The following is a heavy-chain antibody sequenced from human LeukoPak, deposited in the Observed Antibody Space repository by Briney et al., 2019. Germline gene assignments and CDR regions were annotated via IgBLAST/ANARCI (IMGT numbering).Heavy chain of an antibody. Sequence: SETLSLTCTVSGGSISSGSYYWSWIRQPAGKGLEWIGRIYTSGSTNYNPSLKSRVTISVDTSKNQFSLKLSSVTAADTAVYYCARYGDYVERAFDIWGQGTMVTVSS. CDR3: ARYGDYVERAFDI. CDR2: IYTSGST. CDR1: GGSISSGSYY. D-gene: IGHD4-17*01. V-gene: IGHV4-61*02. J-gene: IGHJ3*02.